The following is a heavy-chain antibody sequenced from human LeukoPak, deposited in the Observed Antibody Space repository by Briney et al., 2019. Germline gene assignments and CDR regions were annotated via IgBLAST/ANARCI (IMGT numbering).Heavy chain of an antibody. CDR1: GYTFIRNG. Sequence: ASVKVSCKASGYTFIRNGISWVRQAPGQGLEWMGWISPYNENRKYLQKLQGRVTLSTDTSTSTAYMELRSLTSDDTAVYYCAREESIGRYQFLHDYWGQGTLVTVSS. CDR3: AREESIGRYQFLHDY. D-gene: IGHD1-26*01. V-gene: IGHV1-18*01. CDR2: ISPYNENR. J-gene: IGHJ4*02.